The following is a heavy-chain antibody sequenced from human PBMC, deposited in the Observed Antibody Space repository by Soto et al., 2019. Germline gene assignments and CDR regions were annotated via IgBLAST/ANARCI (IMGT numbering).Heavy chain of an antibody. D-gene: IGHD2-2*01. V-gene: IGHV5-10-1*01. CDR3: ARLLGYCSSTSCYALYGMDV. J-gene: IGHJ6*02. Sequence: GESLKISCKGSGYSFTSYWISWVRQMPGKGLEWMGRIDPSDSYTNYSPSFQGHVTISADKSISTAYLQWSSLKASDTAMYYCARLLGYCSSTSCYALYGMDVWGQGTTVTV. CDR2: IDPSDSYT. CDR1: GYSFTSYW.